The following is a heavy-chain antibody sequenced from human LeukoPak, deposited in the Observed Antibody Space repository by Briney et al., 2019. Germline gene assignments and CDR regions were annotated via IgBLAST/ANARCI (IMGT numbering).Heavy chain of an antibody. J-gene: IGHJ4*02. CDR2: IYYSGST. CDR3: AREASRAGTYYFDC. D-gene: IGHD3-10*01. V-gene: IGHV4-59*01. Sequence: SETLSLTCTVSGGSISSYYWSWIRQPPGKGLEWIGYIYYSGSTNYNPSLKSRVTISVDTSKNQFSLKLRSVTAADTAVYFCAREASRAGTYYFDCWGQGTLVTVSS. CDR1: GGSISSYY.